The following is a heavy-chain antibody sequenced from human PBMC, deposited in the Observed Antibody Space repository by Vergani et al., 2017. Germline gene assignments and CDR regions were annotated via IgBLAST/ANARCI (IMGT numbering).Heavy chain of an antibody. J-gene: IGHJ4*02. V-gene: IGHV3-21*01. CDR1: GFTFSSYS. CDR2: ISSSGSYI. CDR3: ARDLFYYDSSGYYSGFFDY. D-gene: IGHD3-22*01. Sequence: EVQLVESGGGLVKPGGSLRLSCAASGFTFSSYSMNWVRQAPGKGLEWVSSISSSGSYIYYADSVKGRFTISRDNAKNSLYLQMNSLRAEDTAVYYCARDLFYYDSSGYYSGFFDYWGQGTLVTVSS.